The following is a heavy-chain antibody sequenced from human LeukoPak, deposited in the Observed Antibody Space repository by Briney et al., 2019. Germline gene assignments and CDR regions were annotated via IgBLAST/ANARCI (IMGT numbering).Heavy chain of an antibody. J-gene: IGHJ4*02. CDR3: ARVRITIFGVVITAFDY. Sequence: ASVKVSCKASGYTFTGYYMHWVRQAPGQGLEWVGWINPNSGGTNYAQKFQGRVTMTRDTSISTAYMELSRLRSDDTAVYYCARVRITIFGVVITAFDYWGQGTLVTVSS. CDR2: INPNSGGT. D-gene: IGHD3-3*01. CDR1: GYTFTGYY. V-gene: IGHV1-2*02.